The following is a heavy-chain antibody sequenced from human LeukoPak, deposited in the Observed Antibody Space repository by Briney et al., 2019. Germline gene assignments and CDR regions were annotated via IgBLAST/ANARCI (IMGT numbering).Heavy chain of an antibody. V-gene: IGHV1-8*01. Sequence: GASVKVSCKASGYTFTSYDINWVRQATGQGLEWMGWMNPNSGNTGYAQKFQGRVTMTRNTSISTAYMELSSLRSEDTAVYYCARDYVKERWLQWDATSYYHYGMDVWGQGTTVTVSS. J-gene: IGHJ6*02. CDR1: GYTFTSYD. CDR3: ARDYVKERWLQWDATSYYHYGMDV. D-gene: IGHD5-24*01. CDR2: MNPNSGNT.